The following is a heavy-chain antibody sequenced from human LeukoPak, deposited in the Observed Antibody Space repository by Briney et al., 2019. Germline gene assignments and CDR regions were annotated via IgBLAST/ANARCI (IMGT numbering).Heavy chain of an antibody. CDR3: AREDDSSGYYSNWFDP. J-gene: IGHJ5*02. V-gene: IGHV1-2*02. Sequence: ASVKVSCKASGYTFTGYYMHWVRQAPGQGLEWMGWINPNSGGTNYAQKFQGRVTMTRDTSISTAYMELSRLRPDDTAVYYCAREDDSSGYYSNWFDPWGQGTLVTVSS. CDR2: INPNSGGT. CDR1: GYTFTGYY. D-gene: IGHD3-22*01.